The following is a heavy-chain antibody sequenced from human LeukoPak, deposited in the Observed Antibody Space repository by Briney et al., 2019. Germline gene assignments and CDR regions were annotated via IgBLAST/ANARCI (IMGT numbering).Heavy chain of an antibody. CDR3: ARGGGSTDAFDI. Sequence: GGSLRLSCVVSGITVSNYDITWVRQAPGKGLEWVSGIRESGGGTNYAESVKGRFTISRDDAKNSLYLQMNSLRAEDTAVYYCARGGGSTDAFDIWGQGTMVTVSS. J-gene: IGHJ3*02. CDR1: GITVSNYD. V-gene: IGHV3-23*01. CDR2: IRESGGGT. D-gene: IGHD1-26*01.